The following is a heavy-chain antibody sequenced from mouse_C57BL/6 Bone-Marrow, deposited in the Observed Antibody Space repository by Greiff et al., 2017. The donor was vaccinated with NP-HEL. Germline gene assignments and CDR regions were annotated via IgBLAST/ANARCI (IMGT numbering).Heavy chain of an antibody. Sequence: LMKPGASVKLSCKATGYTFTGYWIEWVKQRPGHGLEWLGEILPGSGSTNYNEKFKGKATFTADTSSNPAYMQLSSLTTEDSAIYYCARGDYYGSSYDYWYFDVWGTGTTVTVSS. D-gene: IGHD1-1*01. V-gene: IGHV1-9*01. CDR3: ARGDYYGSSYDYWYFDV. CDR2: ILPGSGST. CDR1: GYTFTGYW. J-gene: IGHJ1*03.